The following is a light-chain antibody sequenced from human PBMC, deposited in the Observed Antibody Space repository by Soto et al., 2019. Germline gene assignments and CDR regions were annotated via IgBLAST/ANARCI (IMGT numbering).Light chain of an antibody. CDR3: QQYGSSPWT. CDR1: QSVSSSY. CDR2: GAS. J-gene: IGKJ1*01. Sequence: EIVLTQSPATLSLSPVERATLSCRASQSVSSSYLAWYQQKPGQAPRLLIHGASSRATGIPDRFSGSGSGTDFTLTISRLEPEDFAVYYCQQYGSSPWTFGQGTKVDIK. V-gene: IGKV3-20*01.